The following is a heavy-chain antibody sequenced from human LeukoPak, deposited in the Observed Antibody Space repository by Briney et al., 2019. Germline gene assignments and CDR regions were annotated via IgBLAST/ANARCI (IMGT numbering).Heavy chain of an antibody. D-gene: IGHD2-2*01. CDR1: GGTFSSYA. CDR3: ARYVVPAAMCPGYYYCFMDV. V-gene: IGHV1-69*06. CDR2: IIPIFGTA. Sequence: GASVKVSCKASGGTFSSYAISWVRQAPGQGLEWMGGIIPIFGTANYAQKFQGRVTITADKSTSTAYMELSSLRSEDTAVYYCARYVVPAAMCPGYYYCFMDVWGKGTTVTVSS. J-gene: IGHJ6*03.